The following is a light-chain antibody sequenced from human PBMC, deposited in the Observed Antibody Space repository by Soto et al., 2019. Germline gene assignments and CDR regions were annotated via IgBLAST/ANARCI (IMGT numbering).Light chain of an antibody. Sequence: ELVLTQSPATLSLSPGERATLSCRASQSVSGYSAWYQQKTGQAPRLLIYDTSNRATGIPARFSGSGSGTDFTLTISGLEPEDFAVYYCQQRSNWQYTFGLGTRLEIK. CDR2: DTS. CDR1: QSVSGY. J-gene: IGKJ2*01. CDR3: QQRSNWQYT. V-gene: IGKV3-11*01.